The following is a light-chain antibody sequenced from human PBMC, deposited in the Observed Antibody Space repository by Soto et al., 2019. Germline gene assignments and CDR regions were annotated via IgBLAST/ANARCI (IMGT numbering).Light chain of an antibody. V-gene: IGLV2-8*01. CDR3: SSYAGSNNQV. Sequence: QSVLTQPPSASGSPGQSVTISCTGTSSDVGGYNYVSWYQQHPGKAPKLMIYEVSKRPSGVPDRFSGSKSGNTASLTVSGLQAEDEADCYCSSYAGSNNQVFGTGTKVTVL. J-gene: IGLJ1*01. CDR2: EVS. CDR1: SSDVGGYNY.